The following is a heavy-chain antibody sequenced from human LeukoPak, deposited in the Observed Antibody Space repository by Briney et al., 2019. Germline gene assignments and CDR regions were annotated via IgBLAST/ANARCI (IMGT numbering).Heavy chain of an antibody. CDR1: GYTFTGYY. Sequence: ASVKVSCKASGYTFTGYYMHWVRQAPGQGLEWMGRINPNSGGTNYALKFQGRVTMTRDTSISTAYMELSRLRSDDTAVYYCAILGPYDSSGYYYVDYWGQGTLVTVSS. J-gene: IGHJ4*02. V-gene: IGHV1-2*06. CDR3: AILGPYDSSGYYYVDY. CDR2: INPNSGGT. D-gene: IGHD3-22*01.